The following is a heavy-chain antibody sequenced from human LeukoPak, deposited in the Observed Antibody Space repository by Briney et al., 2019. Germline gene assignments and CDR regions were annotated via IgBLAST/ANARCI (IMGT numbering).Heavy chain of an antibody. CDR3: ASGGHCSSTSCLDWFDP. D-gene: IGHD2-2*01. J-gene: IGHJ5*02. CDR2: IIPIIGIA. V-gene: IGHV1-69*04. Sequence: GASVKVSCKASGGTFSSYAISWVRQAPGQGLEWMGRIIPIIGIANYAQKFQGRVTITADKSTSTAYMELSSLRSEDTAVYYCASGGHCSSTSCLDWFDPWGQGTLVTVSS. CDR1: GGTFSSYA.